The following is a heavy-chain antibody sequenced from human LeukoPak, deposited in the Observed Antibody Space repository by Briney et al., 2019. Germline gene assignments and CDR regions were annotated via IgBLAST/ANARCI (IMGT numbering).Heavy chain of an antibody. CDR1: GGSVSSYY. J-gene: IGHJ4*02. D-gene: IGHD2-2*01. CDR2: IHSSGSP. CDR3: ARGGSPFCISPSCQGAFDS. Sequence: SETLSLTCTVSGGSVSSYYWSWVRQPPGKGLEWIGYIHSSGSPNYNPSLKSRVTISVDTSKNHFSLTLSSVTAADTAVYYCARGGSPFCISPSCQGAFDSWGQGTLVSVSS. V-gene: IGHV4-59*02.